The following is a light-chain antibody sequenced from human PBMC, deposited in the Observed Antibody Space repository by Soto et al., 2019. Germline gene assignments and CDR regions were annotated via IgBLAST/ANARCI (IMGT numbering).Light chain of an antibody. V-gene: IGKV1-39*01. CDR2: TAS. CDR3: QQSYSTPPWT. CDR1: QSISNY. Sequence: DIQMTQSPSSLSASVEDRVIITCRASQSISNYLNWYQQKPGTAPKLLIYTASSLQSGVPSRFSGSGSGTDFTLTISSLQPEDFATYYCQQSYSTPPWTFGQGTKVDIK. J-gene: IGKJ1*01.